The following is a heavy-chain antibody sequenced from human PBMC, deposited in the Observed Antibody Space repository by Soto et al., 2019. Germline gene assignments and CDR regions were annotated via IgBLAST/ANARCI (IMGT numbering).Heavy chain of an antibody. CDR2: IIPIFGTA. CDR1: GGTFSSYA. CDR3: ARARSGYSYGRENYFDY. J-gene: IGHJ4*02. Sequence: ASVKVSCKASGGTFSSYAISWVRQAPGQGLEWMGGIIPIFGTANYAQKFQGRVTITADESTSTAYMELSSLRSEDTAVYYCARARSGYSYGRENYFDYWGQGTLVTVSS. V-gene: IGHV1-69*13. D-gene: IGHD5-18*01.